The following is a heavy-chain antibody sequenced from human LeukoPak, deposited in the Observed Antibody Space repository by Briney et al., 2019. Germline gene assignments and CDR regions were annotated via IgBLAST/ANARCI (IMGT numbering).Heavy chain of an antibody. J-gene: IGHJ4*02. CDR3: AREGLRGDY. Sequence: SETLSLTCTVSGGSISSSSYYWGWIRQPPGKGLEWIGSIYYSGSTYYNPSLKSRVTISVDTSKNQFSLKLSSVTAADTAVYYCAREGLRGDYWGQGTLVTVSS. V-gene: IGHV4-39*07. CDR1: GGSISSSSYY. D-gene: IGHD2-15*01. CDR2: IYYSGST.